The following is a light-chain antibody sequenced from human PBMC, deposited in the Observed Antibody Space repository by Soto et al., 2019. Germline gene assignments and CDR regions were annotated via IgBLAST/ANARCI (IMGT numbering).Light chain of an antibody. CDR3: QQYNSYWT. CDR2: DAS. Sequence: IRMTQSPSTLSAFVGARVTIPCRASQSISLSLAWYQQKPGKAPDLLISDASNLERGVPSRFSGSGSGTEFTLTISSLQPDDFATYYCQQYNSYWTFGPGTKVDI. J-gene: IGKJ1*01. CDR1: QSISLS. V-gene: IGKV1-5*01.